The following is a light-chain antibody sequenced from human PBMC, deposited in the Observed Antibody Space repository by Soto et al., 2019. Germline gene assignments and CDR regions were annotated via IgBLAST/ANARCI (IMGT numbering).Light chain of an antibody. CDR1: QSVSSN. Sequence: EIVMTQSPASLSVSPGERATLSCRASQSVSSNLAWYQQKPGQAPRLLISGASTRATGIPARFSGSGSGTGFTLTISCLRSEDFAVYYCQQYNDWAPLTFGGGTKVEIK. CDR3: QQYNDWAPLT. CDR2: GAS. V-gene: IGKV3D-15*01. J-gene: IGKJ4*01.